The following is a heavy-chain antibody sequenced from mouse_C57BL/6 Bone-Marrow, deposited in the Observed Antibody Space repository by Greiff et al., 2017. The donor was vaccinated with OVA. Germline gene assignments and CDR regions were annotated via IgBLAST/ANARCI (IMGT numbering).Heavy chain of an antibody. D-gene: IGHD1-1*01. V-gene: IGHV5-12*01. CDR1: GFTFSDYY. J-gene: IGHJ1*03. CDR2: ISNGGGST. CDR3: AGERGYYGSSPWYFDV. Sequence: EVMLVESGGGLVQPGGSLKLSCAASGFTFSDYYMYWVRQTPEKRLEWVAYISNGGGSTYYPDTVKGRFTISRDNAKNTLYLQMSRLKSEDTAMYYCAGERGYYGSSPWYFDVWGTGTTVTVSS.